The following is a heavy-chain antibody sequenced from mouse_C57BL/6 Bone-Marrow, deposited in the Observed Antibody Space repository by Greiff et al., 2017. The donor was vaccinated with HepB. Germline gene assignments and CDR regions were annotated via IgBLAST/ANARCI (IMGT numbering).Heavy chain of an antibody. J-gene: IGHJ4*01. V-gene: IGHV14-1*01. CDR3: TSSGYFYAMDY. CDR1: GFNIKDYY. CDR2: IDPEDGDT. Sequence: VQLKESGAELVRPGASVKLSCTASGFNIKDYYMHWVKQRPEQGLEWIGRIDPEDGDTEYAPKFQGKATMTADTSSNTAYLLLSSLTSEDTAVYYCTSSGYFYAMDYWGQGTSVTVSS. D-gene: IGHD2-3*01.